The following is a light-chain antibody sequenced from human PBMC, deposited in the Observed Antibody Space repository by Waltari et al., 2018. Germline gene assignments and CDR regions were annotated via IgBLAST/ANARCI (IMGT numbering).Light chain of an antibody. CDR1: QSVSSN. CDR2: GAS. CDR3: QQYNNWPPEDT. J-gene: IGKJ2*01. V-gene: IGKV3-15*01. Sequence: EIVMTQSPVTLSVSPGEGATLSCRASQSVSSNLAWYQHKPGQAPRLLIYGASTRATGIPARFSGSGSGTEFTLTISSLQSEDFAFYYCQQYNNWPPEDTFGQGTKLEIK.